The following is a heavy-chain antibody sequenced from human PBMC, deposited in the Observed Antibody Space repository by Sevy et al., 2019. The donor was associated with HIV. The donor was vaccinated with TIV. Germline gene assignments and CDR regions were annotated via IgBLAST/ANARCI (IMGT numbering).Heavy chain of an antibody. D-gene: IGHD6-19*01. CDR1: GFTFDDYT. CDR2: ISWDGGST. CDR3: AKARYSSGPLGYFQH. J-gene: IGHJ1*01. Sequence: GGSLRLSCAASGFTFDDYTMHWVRQAPGKGLEWVSLISWDGGSTYYADSVKGRFTIPRDNSKNSLYLQMNSLRTEDTALYYCAKARYSSGPLGYFQHWGQGTLVTVSS. V-gene: IGHV3-43*01.